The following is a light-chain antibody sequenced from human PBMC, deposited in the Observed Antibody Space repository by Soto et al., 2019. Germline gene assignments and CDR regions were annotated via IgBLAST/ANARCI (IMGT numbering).Light chain of an antibody. CDR2: DAS. J-gene: IGKJ4*01. Sequence: IVMTQSPVTLSLSPGETATLSCRASQTIRTTLAWYQQKAGQAPRLLIYDASNRATGIPARFSGSGSGTEFTLTISSLQSEDFAVYYCQQYTNWVTFGGGTQVEIE. V-gene: IGKV3-15*01. CDR3: QQYTNWVT. CDR1: QTIRTT.